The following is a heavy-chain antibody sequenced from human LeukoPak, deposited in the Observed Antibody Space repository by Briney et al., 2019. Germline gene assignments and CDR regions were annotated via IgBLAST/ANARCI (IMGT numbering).Heavy chain of an antibody. CDR3: ARGGYSSGWYSPLDY. CDR1: GFTFSSYA. CDR2: ISYDGSNK. V-gene: IGHV3-30*04. Sequence: PGRSLRLSCAASGFTFSSYAMHWVRQAPGKGLEWVAVISYDGSNKYYADSVKGRFTISRDNSKNTLYLQMNSLRAEDTAVYYCARGGYSSGWYSPLDYWGQGTLVTVSS. J-gene: IGHJ4*02. D-gene: IGHD6-19*01.